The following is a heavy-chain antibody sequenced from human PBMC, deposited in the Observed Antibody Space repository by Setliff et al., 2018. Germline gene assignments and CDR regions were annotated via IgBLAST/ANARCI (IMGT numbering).Heavy chain of an antibody. CDR3: ARTGTYRYFDY. V-gene: IGHV4-39*01. J-gene: IGHJ4*02. Sequence: TLSLTCTVSGGSISSGVYYWAWIRQPPGKGLEWIGRIYYRGDTYYNASLKSRPTLSVDTSKNQVSLNLRSVTAADTAVYYCARTGTYRYFDYWGQGTQVTVSS. D-gene: IGHD1-1*01. CDR2: IYYRGDT. CDR1: GGSISSGVYY.